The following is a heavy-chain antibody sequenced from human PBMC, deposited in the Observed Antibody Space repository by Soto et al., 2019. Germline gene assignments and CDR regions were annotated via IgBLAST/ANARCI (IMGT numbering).Heavy chain of an antibody. D-gene: IGHD3-22*01. V-gene: IGHV3-30*18. Sequence: WGSLRLSCAASGFTFSSYGMHWVRQAPGKGLEWVAVISYDGSNKYYADSVKGRFTISRDNSKNTLYLQMNSLRAEDTAVYYCAKDSIGYYDSSGYNYWGQGTLVTVSS. J-gene: IGHJ4*02. CDR3: AKDSIGYYDSSGYNY. CDR2: ISYDGSNK. CDR1: GFTFSSYG.